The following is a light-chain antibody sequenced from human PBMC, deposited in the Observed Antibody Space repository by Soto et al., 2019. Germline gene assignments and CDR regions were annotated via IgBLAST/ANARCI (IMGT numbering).Light chain of an antibody. Sequence: DIQMTQSPSTLSASVGDRVTLTCRASQSISSWLAWFQQKPGKAPKLLIYKASSLESGVPSRFSGRGSATDFTLTITSLQPEDFATYYCLQDYTFPYTFGQGTKVEIK. CDR1: QSISSW. CDR2: KAS. J-gene: IGKJ2*01. CDR3: LQDYTFPYT. V-gene: IGKV1-5*03.